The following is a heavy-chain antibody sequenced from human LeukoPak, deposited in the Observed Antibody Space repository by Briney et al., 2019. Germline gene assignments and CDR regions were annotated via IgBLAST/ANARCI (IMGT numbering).Heavy chain of an antibody. D-gene: IGHD2-21*02. CDR3: AKDLGWLVTVLSVPDY. CDR2: ISGSGGST. CDR1: GFTFSSYG. Sequence: PGGSLRLSCAASGFTFSSYGMSWVRQAPGKGLEWVSAISGSGGSTYYEDSVKGRFTISRDNSKNTLYLQMNSLRAEDTAVYYCAKDLGWLVTVLSVPDYWGQGTLVTVSS. V-gene: IGHV3-23*01. J-gene: IGHJ4*02.